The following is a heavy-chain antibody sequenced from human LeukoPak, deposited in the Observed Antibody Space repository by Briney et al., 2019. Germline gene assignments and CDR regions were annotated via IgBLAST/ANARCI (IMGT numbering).Heavy chain of an antibody. V-gene: IGHV1-8*01. CDR2: MNPNNGNT. J-gene: IGHJ4*02. CDR1: GYTFTSYD. Sequence: ASVKVSCKASGYTFTSYDINWVRQATGQGLEWMGWMNPNNGNTGYALKFQGRVTMTRNTSISTAYMELSSLRSEDTAVYYCARGRTQQEWLRLGIYYFDYWGQGTLVTVSS. CDR3: ARGRTQQEWLRLGIYYFDY. D-gene: IGHD5-12*01.